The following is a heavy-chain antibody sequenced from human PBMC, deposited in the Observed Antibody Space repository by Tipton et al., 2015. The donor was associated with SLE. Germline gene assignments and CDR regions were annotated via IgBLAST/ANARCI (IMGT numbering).Heavy chain of an antibody. Sequence: PGLVKPSETLSLTCTVSGYSINSGYYRGWIRQPPGKGLEWLGSISHSGNTYYNPSLKSRVSISVDTSKNQFSLKLSSVTAADTAVYFCARDGSTSPYVFWGQGTLVTVSS. CDR1: GYSINSGYY. CDR2: ISHSGNT. V-gene: IGHV4-38-2*02. D-gene: IGHD1-1*01. J-gene: IGHJ4*02. CDR3: ARDGSTSPYVF.